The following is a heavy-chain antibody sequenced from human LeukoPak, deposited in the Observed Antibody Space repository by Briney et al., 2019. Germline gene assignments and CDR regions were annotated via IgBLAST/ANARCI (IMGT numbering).Heavy chain of an antibody. Sequence: ASVKVSCKASGYTFTGYYMHWVRQAPGQGLEWMGRINPNSGGTNYAQKFQGRVTMTRDTSISTAYMELSRLRSDDTAVYYCARVGYYYDSSGFPLDYWGQGTLVTVSS. CDR3: ARVGYYYDSSGFPLDY. CDR1: GYTFTGYY. CDR2: INPNSGGT. D-gene: IGHD3-22*01. V-gene: IGHV1-2*06. J-gene: IGHJ4*02.